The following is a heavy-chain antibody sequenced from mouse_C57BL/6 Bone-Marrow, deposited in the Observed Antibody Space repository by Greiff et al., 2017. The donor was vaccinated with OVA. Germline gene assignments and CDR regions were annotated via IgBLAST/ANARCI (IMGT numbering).Heavy chain of an antibody. CDR3: ARVRYYRWYFDV. CDR1: GFTFSSYA. J-gene: IGHJ1*03. CDR2: ISDGGSYT. D-gene: IGHD1-1*01. V-gene: IGHV5-4*03. Sequence: EVKLVESGGGLVKPGGSLKLSCAASGFTFSSYAMSWVRQTPEKRLEWVATISDGGSYTYYPDNVKGRFTISRDNAKNNLYLQMSHLKSEDTAMYYGARVRYYRWYFDVWGTGTTVTVSS.